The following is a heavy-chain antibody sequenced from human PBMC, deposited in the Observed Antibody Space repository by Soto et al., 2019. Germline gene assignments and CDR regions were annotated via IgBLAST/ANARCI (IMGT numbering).Heavy chain of an antibody. V-gene: IGHV3-49*03. CDR3: TRGLYSSSFEFFQH. CDR2: IRSKAYGGTT. CDR1: GFTFGDYA. D-gene: IGHD6-6*01. J-gene: IGHJ1*01. Sequence: HPGGSLRLSCTASGFTFGDYAMSWFRQAPGKGLEWVGFIRSKAYGGTTEYAASVKGRFTISRDDSKSIAYLQMNSLKTEDTAVYYCTRGLYSSSFEFFQHWGQGTLVPVAS.